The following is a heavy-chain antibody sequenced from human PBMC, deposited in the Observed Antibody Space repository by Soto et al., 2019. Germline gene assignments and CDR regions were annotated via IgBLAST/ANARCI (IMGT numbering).Heavy chain of an antibody. Sequence: EVQLVESGGGLVQPGGSLRLSCAASGFTSSSYDMHWVRQATGKGLEWVSAIGTAGDTYYPGSVKGRFTISRENAKNSLYLQMNSLRAGDTAVYYCARGRGLRGPFDYWGQGTLVTVSS. CDR1: GFTSSSYD. CDR2: IGTAGDT. CDR3: ARGRGLRGPFDY. D-gene: IGHD4-17*01. V-gene: IGHV3-13*01. J-gene: IGHJ4*02.